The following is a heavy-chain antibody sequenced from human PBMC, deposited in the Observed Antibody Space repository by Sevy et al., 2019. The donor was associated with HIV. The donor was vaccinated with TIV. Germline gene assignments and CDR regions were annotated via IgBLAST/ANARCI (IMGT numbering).Heavy chain of an antibody. V-gene: IGHV3-7*01. Sequence: GGSLRLSCVASEFTFSNFWMSWVRQAPGKGLEWVATIKQDGSEKYYVDSVRGRFTISRDNAKNSLFLQLNSLRAEDTAVYYCARDQGLFLRFYFDSWGQGALVTVSS. CDR2: IKQDGSEK. CDR3: ARDQGLFLRFYFDS. CDR1: EFTFSNFW. J-gene: IGHJ4*02.